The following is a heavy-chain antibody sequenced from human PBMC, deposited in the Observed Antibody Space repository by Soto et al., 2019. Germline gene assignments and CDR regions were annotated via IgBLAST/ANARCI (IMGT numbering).Heavy chain of an antibody. CDR3: ATDPTGGDYFFVMDL. CDR1: GYTLTELS. CDR2: FDPEDGET. D-gene: IGHD1-26*01. J-gene: IGHJ6*02. Sequence: ASVTVSCKVSGYTLTELSMHWVRQAPGKGLEWMGGFDPEDGETIYAQKFQGRVTMTEDTSTDTAYMELSSLRSEDTAVYYCATDPTGGDYFFVMDLRGQCTPFPVS. V-gene: IGHV1-24*01.